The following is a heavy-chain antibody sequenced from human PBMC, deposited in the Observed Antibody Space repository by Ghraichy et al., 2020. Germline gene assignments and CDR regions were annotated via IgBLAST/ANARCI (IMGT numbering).Heavy chain of an antibody. V-gene: IGHV3-21*04. CDR3: ARGSTVVRYYYSDGMDV. J-gene: IGHJ6*02. CDR2: ITSSSRFI. D-gene: IGHD4-23*01. CDR1: EFTFSSYS. Sequence: GGSLRLSCVGSEFTFSSYSMNWVRQAPGKGLEWVSSITSSSRFISYADSVKGRFTVSRDNGQNSLYLQMKSLRDEDTAVYYCARGSTVVRYYYSDGMDVWGQGTRVTGSS.